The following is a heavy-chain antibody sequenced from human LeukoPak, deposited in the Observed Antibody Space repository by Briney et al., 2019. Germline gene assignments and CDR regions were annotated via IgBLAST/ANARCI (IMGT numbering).Heavy chain of an antibody. Sequence: PGRSLRLSCAASGFTFSSYGMHWVRQAPGKGLEWVAVISYDGSNKYYADSVKGRFTISRDNSKNTLYLQMNSLRAEDTAVYYCAKEGDYGANSALDYWGQGTLVTVSS. CDR3: AKEGDYGANSALDY. CDR1: GFTFSSYG. D-gene: IGHD4-23*01. J-gene: IGHJ4*02. V-gene: IGHV3-30*18. CDR2: ISYDGSNK.